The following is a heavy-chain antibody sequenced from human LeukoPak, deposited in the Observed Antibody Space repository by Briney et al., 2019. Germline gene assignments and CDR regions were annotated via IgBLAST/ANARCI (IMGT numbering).Heavy chain of an antibody. CDR2: INPKNGDT. J-gene: IGHJ4*02. CDR1: GYPFTTYY. D-gene: IGHD4-17*01. Sequence: ASVKVSCKASGYPFTTYYIHWVRQAPGQGLEWMGCINPKNGDTNYAQKFQGRVTMTRDTSIATAYMEVSRLRSDDTAVYFCARAGYDCGDSCDYWGQGTLVTVSS. CDR3: ARAGYDCGDSCDY. V-gene: IGHV1-2*02.